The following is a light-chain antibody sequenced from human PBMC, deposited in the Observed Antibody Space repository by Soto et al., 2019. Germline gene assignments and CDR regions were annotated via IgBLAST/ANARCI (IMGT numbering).Light chain of an antibody. CDR1: SSDVGGYNY. CDR2: DVS. Sequence: QSVLTQPASVSGSPGQSITISCTGTSSDVGGYNYVSWYQHHPGKVPQLMIYDVSKRPSGVSNRFSGSKSGNTASLTISGLQSEDEADYYCYSYTSSNTYVFGTGTKLTVL. CDR3: YSYTSSNTYV. V-gene: IGLV2-14*03. J-gene: IGLJ1*01.